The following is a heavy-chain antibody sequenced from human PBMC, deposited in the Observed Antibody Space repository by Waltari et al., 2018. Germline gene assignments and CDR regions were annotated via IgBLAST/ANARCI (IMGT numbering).Heavy chain of an antibody. CDR2: DLYGGAT. Sequence: QLQLQESGPGLVKPSETLYLTCTVSDGSITSGGLYWGWIRQPPGKGLAWMGGDLYGGATPFNPSLKSRRTMSADTSKNQFSFKLSCVTALDTAVYCCATYQSGTMLDHWGQGTLVTVSS. D-gene: IGHD2-2*01. CDR3: ATYQSGTMLDH. CDR1: DGSITSGGLY. J-gene: IGHJ4*02. V-gene: IGHV4-39*01.